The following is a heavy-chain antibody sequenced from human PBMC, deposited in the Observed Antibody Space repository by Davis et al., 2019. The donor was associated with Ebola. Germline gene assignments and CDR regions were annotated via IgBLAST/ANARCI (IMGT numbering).Heavy chain of an antibody. Sequence: PGGSLRPSCVASGFTFSSSAMSWGRQAPGKGLEWVSSIGGSGGSIYYADSVKGRFTISRDNSKNTLYLQMNSLRAEDTAVYYCAKAGHCGNYCSFDSWGQGTLVTVSS. D-gene: IGHD1-26*01. CDR1: GFTFSSSA. CDR2: IGGSGGSI. CDR3: AKAGHCGNYCSFDS. V-gene: IGHV3-23*01. J-gene: IGHJ4*02.